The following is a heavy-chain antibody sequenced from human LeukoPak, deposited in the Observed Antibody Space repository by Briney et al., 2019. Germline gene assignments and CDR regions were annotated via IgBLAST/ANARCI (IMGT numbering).Heavy chain of an antibody. Sequence: SETLSLTCTVSGGSISSYYWNWIRQPPGKGLEWIGYGSYSGSTDYNPSLKSRVTISVDTSKNQFSLKLSSVTAADTAVYYCARAYGSYSFDYWGQGTLVIVSS. D-gene: IGHD1-26*01. CDR3: ARAYGSYSFDY. CDR1: GGSISSYY. CDR2: GSYSGST. V-gene: IGHV4-59*01. J-gene: IGHJ4*02.